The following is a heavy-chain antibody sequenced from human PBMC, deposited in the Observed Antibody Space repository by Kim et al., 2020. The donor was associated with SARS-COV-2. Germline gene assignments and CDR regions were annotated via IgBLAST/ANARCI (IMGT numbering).Heavy chain of an antibody. CDR3: ARDLSFYGVVATIGGVDY. Sequence: ASVKVSCKASGYTFTSYAMHWVRQAPGQRLEWMGWINAGNGNTKYSQKFQGRVTITRDTSASTAYMELSSLRSEDTAVYYCARDLSFYGVVATIGGVDYWGQGTLVTVSS. CDR2: INAGNGNT. D-gene: IGHD5-12*01. J-gene: IGHJ4*02. CDR1: GYTFTSYA. V-gene: IGHV1-3*01.